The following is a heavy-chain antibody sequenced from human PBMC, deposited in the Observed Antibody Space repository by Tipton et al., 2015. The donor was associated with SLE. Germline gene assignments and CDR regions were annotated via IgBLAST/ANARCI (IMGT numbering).Heavy chain of an antibody. J-gene: IGHJ5*02. Sequence: TLSLTCTVSGGSIRSGDYYWSWIRQHPGKGLEWIGYIHDRGATFYNPSLRSRSAISVDTSQKQFSLRLTSATAADTAIYYCARHPGASFDLLGQGILVTVSS. CDR2: IHDRGAT. CDR1: GGSIRSGDYY. CDR3: ARHPGASFDL. V-gene: IGHV4-31*03.